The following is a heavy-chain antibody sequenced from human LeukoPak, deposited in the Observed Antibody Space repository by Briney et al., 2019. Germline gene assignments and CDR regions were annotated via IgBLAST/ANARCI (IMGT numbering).Heavy chain of an antibody. V-gene: IGHV3-48*02. CDR1: GFTFSSYS. D-gene: IGHD2-2*02. CDR3: ARAYCSSTSCYTRGFWGYYYGMDV. Sequence: GGSLRLSCAASGFTFSSYSMNWVRQAPGKGLEWVSYISSSSSTIYYADSVKGRFTISRDNAKNSLYLQMNSLRDEDTAVYYCARAYCSSTSCYTRGFWGYYYGMDVWGQGTTVTVSS. J-gene: IGHJ6*02. CDR2: ISSSSSTI.